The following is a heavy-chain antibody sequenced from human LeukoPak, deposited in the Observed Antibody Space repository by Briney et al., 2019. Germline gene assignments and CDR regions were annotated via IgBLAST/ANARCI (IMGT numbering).Heavy chain of an antibody. J-gene: IGHJ3*02. CDR2: ISSSSSYI. Sequence: GGSLRLSCAASGFTFSSYAMSWVRQAPGKGLEWVSSISSSSSYIYYADSVKGRFTISRDNAKNSLYLQMNSLRAEDTAVYYCARAPAGRRIQLWLATAFDIWGQGTMVTVSS. CDR1: GFTFSSYA. CDR3: ARAPAGRRIQLWLATAFDI. D-gene: IGHD5-18*01. V-gene: IGHV3-21*01.